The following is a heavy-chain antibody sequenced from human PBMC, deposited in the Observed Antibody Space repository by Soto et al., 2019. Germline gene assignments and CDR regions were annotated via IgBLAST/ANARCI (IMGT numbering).Heavy chain of an antibody. V-gene: IGHV3-30*18. CDR3: AQSGAARSFDY. CDR2: ISYDGSTK. D-gene: IGHD6-6*01. Sequence: QVQLVESGGGVVQPGRSLRLSCAASGFTFSSYGMHWVRQAPGKGLEWVAVISYDGSTKYYADSVKGRFTISRDNSKNTRYLQMNSLRAEDKAVYYCAQSGAARSFDYWGEGTMVTVSS. CDR1: GFTFSSYG. J-gene: IGHJ4*02.